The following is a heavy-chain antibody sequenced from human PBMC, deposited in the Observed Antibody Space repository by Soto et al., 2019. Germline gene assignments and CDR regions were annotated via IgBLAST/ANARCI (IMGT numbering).Heavy chain of an antibody. CDR2: INIDGSST. D-gene: IGHD3-10*01. V-gene: IGHV3-74*01. J-gene: IGHJ6*02. CDR1: GFTFSSYW. CDR3: VGVRGYYYYYGMDV. Sequence: PGGSLRLSCAASGFTFSSYWMHWVRQAPGKGLVWVSRINIDGSSTSYADSVKGRFTISRDNAKNTLYLQMNSLRAEDTAVYYCVGVRGYYYYYGMDVWGQGTTLTVSS.